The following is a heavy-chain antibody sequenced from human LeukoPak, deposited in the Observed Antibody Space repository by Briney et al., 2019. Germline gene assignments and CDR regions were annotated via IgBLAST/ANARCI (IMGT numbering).Heavy chain of an antibody. CDR3: AKGAARGYSGYDPYFDY. J-gene: IGHJ4*02. D-gene: IGHD5-12*01. CDR2: ISGSGGST. Sequence: GGFLRLSCAASGFTFSSYAMSWVRQAPGKGLEWVSAISGSGGSTYYADSVKGRFTISRDNSKNTLYLQMNSLRAEDTAVYYCAKGAARGYSGYDPYFDYWGQGTLVTVSS. CDR1: GFTFSSYA. V-gene: IGHV3-23*01.